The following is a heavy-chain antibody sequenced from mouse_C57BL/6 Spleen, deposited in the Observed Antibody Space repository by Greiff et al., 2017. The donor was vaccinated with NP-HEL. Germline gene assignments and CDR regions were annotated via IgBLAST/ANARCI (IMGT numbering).Heavy chain of an antibody. Sequence: EVKVVESGAELVRPGASVKLSCTASGFNIKDDYMHWVKQRPEQGLEWIGWIDPENGDTEYASKFQGKATITADTSSNTAYLQLSSLTSEDTAVYYCTPWYFDVWGTGTTVTVSS. CDR3: TPWYFDV. J-gene: IGHJ1*03. CDR2: IDPENGDT. CDR1: GFNIKDDY. V-gene: IGHV14-4*01.